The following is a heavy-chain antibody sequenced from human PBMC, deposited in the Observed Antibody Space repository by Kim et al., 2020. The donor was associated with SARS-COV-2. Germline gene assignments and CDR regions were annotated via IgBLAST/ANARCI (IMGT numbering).Heavy chain of an antibody. CDR3: AKYARGWLQFGYFQH. V-gene: IGHV3-23*01. J-gene: IGHJ1*01. D-gene: IGHD5-12*01. Sequence: DPVKGRFTISRDNSKNTLYLQMNSLRAEDTAVYYCAKYARGWLQFGYFQHWGQGTLVTVSS.